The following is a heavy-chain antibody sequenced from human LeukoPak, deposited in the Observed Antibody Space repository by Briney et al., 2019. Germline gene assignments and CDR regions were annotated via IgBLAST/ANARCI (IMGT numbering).Heavy chain of an antibody. J-gene: IGHJ6*03. CDR1: GFMFSGYW. V-gene: IGHV3-7*01. CDR2: IKEDGSEK. Sequence: GGSLRLSCAASGFMFSGYWMTWVRQAPGKGLEWVANIKEDGSEKNYVDSVKGRFTISRDNAQNPLYLQMTSLRVEDTAVYYCAKVRRGSSGGPYYYYMDVWGKGTTVTVSS. D-gene: IGHD1-26*01. CDR3: AKVRRGSSGGPYYYYMDV.